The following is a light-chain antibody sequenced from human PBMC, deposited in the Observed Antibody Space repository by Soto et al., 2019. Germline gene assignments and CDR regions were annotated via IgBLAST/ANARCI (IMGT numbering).Light chain of an antibody. CDR3: SSFTSGSTL. CDR1: SSDVGGYNY. CDR2: EVS. J-gene: IGLJ1*01. V-gene: IGLV2-14*01. Sequence: QSVLTQPASVSGSPGQSITISCTGTSSDVGGYNYVCWYQQHPGKAPKLMIYEVSNRPSGVSNRFSGSKSGNMASLTISGLQAEDEADYYCSSFTSGSTLFGTGTKVT.